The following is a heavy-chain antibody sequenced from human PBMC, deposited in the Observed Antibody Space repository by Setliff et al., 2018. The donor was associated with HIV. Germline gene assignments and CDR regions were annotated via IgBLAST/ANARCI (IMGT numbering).Heavy chain of an antibody. V-gene: IGHV1-2*02. Sequence: ASVKVSCKASGYSFTGYYIHWVRQAPGQGLEWMGWINPNSGATNYAQKFEDKVTMTRDTSLSTGYMNLSRLRSDDTAVYYCSRGGEIALAAHRRWLDSWGQGTLVTVSS. CDR1: GYSFTGYY. J-gene: IGHJ5*01. D-gene: IGHD6-19*01. CDR3: SRGGEIALAAHRRWLDS. CDR2: INPNSGAT.